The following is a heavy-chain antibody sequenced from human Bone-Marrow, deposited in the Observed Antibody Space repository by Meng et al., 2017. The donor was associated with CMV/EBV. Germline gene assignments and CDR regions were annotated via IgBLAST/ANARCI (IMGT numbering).Heavy chain of an antibody. CDR1: GFTFSSYG. V-gene: IGHV3-30*02. Sequence: GESLKISCAASGFTFSSYGMHCVRQAPGKGLEWVAFIRYDGSNKYYADSVKGRFTISRDNSKNTLYLQMNSLRAEDTAVYYCAKALWDRPGRIGLVVTLSSYYYYGMDVWGRGPTVTVSS. CDR2: IRYDGSNK. D-gene: IGHD4-23*01. J-gene: IGHJ6*02. CDR3: AKALWDRPGRIGLVVTLSSYYYYGMDV.